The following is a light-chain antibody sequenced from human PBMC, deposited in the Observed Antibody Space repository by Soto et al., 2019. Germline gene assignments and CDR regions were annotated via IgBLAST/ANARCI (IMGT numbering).Light chain of an antibody. J-gene: IGKJ1*01. CDR3: QRYNDWPPWT. V-gene: IGKV3-15*01. CDR2: GAP. Sequence: EIVMTQSPAALSVSPGERATLFCRASQSIGSDLAWYQQKPGQAPRLLIHGAPTRATGVPARFDGSGSGTDFTLTISSLQSEDFAVYYCQRYNDWPPWTFGQGTKVDI. CDR1: QSIGSD.